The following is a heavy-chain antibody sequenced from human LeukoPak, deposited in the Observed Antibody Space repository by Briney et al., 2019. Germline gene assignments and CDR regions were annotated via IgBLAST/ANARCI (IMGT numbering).Heavy chain of an antibody. D-gene: IGHD2-21*02. V-gene: IGHV3-66*02. CDR1: GFTFSTYA. CDR3: ARDGHLVVVTAIRGAFDI. CDR2: IYSGGST. J-gene: IGHJ3*02. Sequence: HPGESLRLSCAASGFTFSTYAMNWVRQAPGRGLEWVSVIYSGGSTYYADSVKGRFTISRDNSKNTLYLQMNSLRAEDTAVYYCARDGHLVVVTAIRGAFDIWGQGTMVTVSS.